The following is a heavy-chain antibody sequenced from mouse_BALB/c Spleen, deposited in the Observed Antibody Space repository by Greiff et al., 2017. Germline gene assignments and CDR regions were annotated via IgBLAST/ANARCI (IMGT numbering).Heavy chain of an antibody. CDR1: GYTFTDYE. CDR3: TILLWLKDAMDY. CDR2: IDPETGGT. J-gene: IGHJ4*01. Sequence: QVQLKQSGAELVRPGASVTLSCKASGYTFTDYEMHWVKQTPVHGLEWIGAIDPETGGTAYNQKFKGKATLTADKSSSTAYMELRSLTSEDSAVYYCTILLWLKDAMDYWGQGTSVTVSS. D-gene: IGHD2-2*01. V-gene: IGHV1-15*01.